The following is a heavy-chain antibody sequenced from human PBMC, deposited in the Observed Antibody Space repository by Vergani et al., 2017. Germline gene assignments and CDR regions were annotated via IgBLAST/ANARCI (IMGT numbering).Heavy chain of an antibody. CDR1: GYTFSNYY. Sequence: QVQVVQSGAEVKKSGASVKVSCKTSGYTFSNYYMHWVRQAPGQGLEWMGIINPSGGHTNYAQKFQGRVTMTRGTSTSTVYMELSSLRSEDTAIYYWARGDYGILTGYRYWGQGTLVTVSA. CDR3: ARGDYGILTGYRY. D-gene: IGHD3-9*01. CDR2: INPSGGHT. J-gene: IGHJ4*02. V-gene: IGHV1-46*03.